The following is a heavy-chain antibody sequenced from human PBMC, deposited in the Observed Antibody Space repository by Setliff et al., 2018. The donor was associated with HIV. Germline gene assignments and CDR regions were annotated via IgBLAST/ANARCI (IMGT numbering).Heavy chain of an antibody. CDR1: GGSISSASYY. D-gene: IGHD3-10*01. V-gene: IGHV4-39*01. Sequence: SETLSLTCAVSGGSISSASYYCGWIRQPPGKGLEWIGSIFYSGSTYYNPSLKSRVTISVDTSKNQFSLNLSSVTAADTAVYYCATQITMVRGVVKWFDPWGQGTLVTVSS. CDR3: ATQITMVRGVVKWFDP. J-gene: IGHJ5*02. CDR2: IFYSGST.